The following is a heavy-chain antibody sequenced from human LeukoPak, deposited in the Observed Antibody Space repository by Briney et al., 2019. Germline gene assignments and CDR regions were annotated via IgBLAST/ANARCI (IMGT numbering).Heavy chain of an antibody. V-gene: IGHV3-11*04. J-gene: IGHJ6*03. CDR1: GFSFSDYY. Sequence: GGSLRLSCAASGFSFSDYYMTWIRQAPGKGLEWVSHISRGSGSSIYYADSVKGRFTISRDNSKNTLYLQMNSLRAEDTAVYYCARGKPPYYYYYMDVWGKGTTVTVSS. CDR3: ARGKPPYYYYYMDV. CDR2: ISRGSGSSI.